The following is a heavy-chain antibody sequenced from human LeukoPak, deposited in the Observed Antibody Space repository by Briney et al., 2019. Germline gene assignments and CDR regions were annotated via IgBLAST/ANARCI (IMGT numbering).Heavy chain of an antibody. Sequence: GGSLRLSCAASGFTFSNYEMNWFRQAPGKGLQWVSYISSSGGTIYYADSVKGRFTISRVNAKNSLYLQMNSLRAEDTAVYYCARDVGRTGYGDYWGQGTLVTVSS. J-gene: IGHJ4*02. CDR1: GFTFSNYE. CDR2: ISSSGGTI. D-gene: IGHD5-12*01. V-gene: IGHV3-48*03. CDR3: ARDVGRTGYGDY.